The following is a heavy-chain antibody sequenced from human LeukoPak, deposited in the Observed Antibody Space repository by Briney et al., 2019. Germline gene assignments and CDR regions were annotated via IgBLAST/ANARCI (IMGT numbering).Heavy chain of an antibody. CDR1: GGSISSSSYY. V-gene: IGHV4-39*01. D-gene: IGHD4-17*01. CDR2: IYYSGST. CDR3: AIYDYGDYGLYDH. J-gene: IGHJ4*02. Sequence: SETLSLTCTVSGGSISSSSYYWGWIRQPPGKGLEWIGSIYYSGSTYYNPSLKSRVTISVDTSKNQFSLELSSVTAPDTAVYYCAIYDYGDYGLYDHWGQGTLVTVSS.